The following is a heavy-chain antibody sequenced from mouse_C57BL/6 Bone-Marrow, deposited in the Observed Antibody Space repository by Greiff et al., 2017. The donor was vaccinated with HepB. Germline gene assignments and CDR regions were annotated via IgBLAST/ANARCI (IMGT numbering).Heavy chain of an antibody. CDR1: GFTFSDYY. Sequence: EVKVVESGGGLVQPGGSLKLSCAASGFTFSDYYMYWVRQTPEKRLEWVAYISNGGGSTYYPDTVKGRFTISRDNAKNTLYLQMSRLKSEDTAMYYCARREVKRGYYAMDYWGQGTSVTVSS. CDR2: ISNGGGST. V-gene: IGHV5-12*01. D-gene: IGHD2-2*01. CDR3: ARREVKRGYYAMDY. J-gene: IGHJ4*01.